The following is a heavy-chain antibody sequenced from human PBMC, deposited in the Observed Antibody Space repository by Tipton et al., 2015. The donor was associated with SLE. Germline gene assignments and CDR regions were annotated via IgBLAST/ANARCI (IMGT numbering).Heavy chain of an antibody. D-gene: IGHD3-10*01. Sequence: TLSLTCTVSGGSISSTSYYWGWIRQPPGKGLEWIGSICYSGSTYYNPSLKSRVTMSVDTSKNQFSLKVSSVTAGDTAVYYCARESTGSYNDAFDIWGQGTMVTVS. CDR1: GGSISSTSYY. V-gene: IGHV4-39*07. CDR3: ARESTGSYNDAFDI. CDR2: ICYSGST. J-gene: IGHJ3*02.